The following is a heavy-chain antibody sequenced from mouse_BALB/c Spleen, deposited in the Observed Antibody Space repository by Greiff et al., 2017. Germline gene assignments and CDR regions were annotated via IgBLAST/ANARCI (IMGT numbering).Heavy chain of an antibody. CDR2: IRNKANGYTT. Sequence: EVKLEESGAGLVQPGGSLRLSCATSGFTFTGYYMSWVRQPPGQALEWLGFIRNKANGYTTEYSASVKGPFTISRDNSQSILYLQMNTLRAEDSATYYCASVTGRFAYWGQGTLVTVSA. CDR1: GFTFTGYY. J-gene: IGHJ3*01. V-gene: IGHV7-3*02. D-gene: IGHD4-1*01. CDR3: ASVTGRFAY.